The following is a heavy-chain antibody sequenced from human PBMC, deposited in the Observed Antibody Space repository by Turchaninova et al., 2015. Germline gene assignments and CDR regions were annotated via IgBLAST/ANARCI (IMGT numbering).Heavy chain of an antibody. CDR2: IYPGDSDT. J-gene: IGHJ4*02. CDR1: GYSFTSYW. D-gene: IGHD1-14*01. CDR3: ARREGAGITSYIDF. Sequence: EVQLVQSGAEVKQPGASLKISGKGSGYSFTSYWIDGGRQMPGKGLEWMGTIYPGDSDTRYSPSFQGQVTISADKSISTAYLQWSSMKASDTAMYFCARREGAGITSYIDFWGQGTVVTVSS. V-gene: IGHV5-51*01.